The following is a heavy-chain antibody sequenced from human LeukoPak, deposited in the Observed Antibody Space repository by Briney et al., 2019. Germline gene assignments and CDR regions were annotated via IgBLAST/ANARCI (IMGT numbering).Heavy chain of an antibody. J-gene: IGHJ4*02. CDR1: GFTYSSYA. CDR3: AKTYNWHDVLPFDY. CDR2: ISGSGGST. Sequence: GGTLRLSCAASGFTYSSYAMSGVHQATGKGLECVSAISGSGGSTYYAYSVKGRFNISRYNSNNTLYLQMNSLRAEDTAVYYCAKTYNWHDVLPFDYWGQGTLVTVSS. D-gene: IGHD1-1*01. V-gene: IGHV3-23*01.